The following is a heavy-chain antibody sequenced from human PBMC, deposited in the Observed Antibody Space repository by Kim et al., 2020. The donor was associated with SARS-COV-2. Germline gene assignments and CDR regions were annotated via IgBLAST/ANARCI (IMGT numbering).Heavy chain of an antibody. CDR3: ARGLLGELYDFWSGYAFDI. J-gene: IGHJ3*02. D-gene: IGHD3-3*01. CDR1: GGSFSGYY. CDR2: INHSGST. V-gene: IGHV4-34*01. Sequence: SETLSLTCAVYGGSFSGYYWSWIRQPPGKGLEWIGEINHSGSTNYNPSLKSRVTISVDTSKNQFSLKLSSVTAADTAVYYCARGLLGELYDFWSGYAFDIWGQGTMVTVSS.